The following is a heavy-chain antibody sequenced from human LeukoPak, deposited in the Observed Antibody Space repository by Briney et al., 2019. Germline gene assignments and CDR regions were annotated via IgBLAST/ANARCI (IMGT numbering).Heavy chain of an antibody. V-gene: IGHV4-61*02. Sequence: PSQTLSLTCTVSGGSISSGIYYWSWIRQPAGKGLEWIGRIYTSGSTNYNPSLKSRVTMSVDTSKNQFSLKLSSVTAADTAVYYCARAPYGDYTPYSNWFDPWGQGTLVSVSS. CDR3: ARAPYGDYTPYSNWFDP. CDR1: GGSISSGIYY. D-gene: IGHD4-17*01. J-gene: IGHJ5*02. CDR2: IYTSGST.